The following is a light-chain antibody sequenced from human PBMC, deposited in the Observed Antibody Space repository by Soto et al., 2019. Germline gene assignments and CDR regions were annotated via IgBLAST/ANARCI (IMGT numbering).Light chain of an antibody. V-gene: IGLV1-47*01. J-gene: IGLJ3*02. CDR1: SSNIGINY. CDR3: AAWDDSLSSPV. CDR2: RNN. Sequence: QSVLTQPPSASGTPGQRVTISCSGSSSNIGINYVYWYQQLPGTAPKLLIYRNNQRPSGVPDRFSGSKSGTSASLAISGLRYEEEADYYCAAWDDSLSSPVFGGGTQLTVL.